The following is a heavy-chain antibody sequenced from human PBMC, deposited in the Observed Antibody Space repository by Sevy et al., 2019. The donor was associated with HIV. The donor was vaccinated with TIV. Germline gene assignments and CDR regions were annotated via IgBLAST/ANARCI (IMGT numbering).Heavy chain of an antibody. CDR1: GFNFSNYG. D-gene: IGHD3-3*01. J-gene: IGHJ3*02. CDR2: ISYDGSSK. Sequence: GGSLRLSCAASGFNFSNYGMHWVRQAPGKGLEWVAVISYDGSSKYYADSVKGRFTISRDNSKNTVYLQINRLRAEETAVYYCAKESGSYYDFWSGHDAFAIWGQGTMVTVSS. V-gene: IGHV3-30*18. CDR3: AKESGSYYDFWSGHDAFAI.